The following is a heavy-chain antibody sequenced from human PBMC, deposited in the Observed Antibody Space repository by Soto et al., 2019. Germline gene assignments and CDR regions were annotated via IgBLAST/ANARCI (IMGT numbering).Heavy chain of an antibody. CDR1: GFTFSSYG. Sequence: QVQLVESGGGVVQPGRSLRLSCAASGFTFSSYGMHWVRQAPGKGLEWVAVISYDGSNKYYADSVKGRFTISRDNSKNRLYLQMNSLRAEDTAVYYCAKEMAQTYYYYYGMDVWGQGTTVTVSS. CDR2: ISYDGSNK. CDR3: AKEMAQTYYYYYGMDV. V-gene: IGHV3-30*18. J-gene: IGHJ6*02.